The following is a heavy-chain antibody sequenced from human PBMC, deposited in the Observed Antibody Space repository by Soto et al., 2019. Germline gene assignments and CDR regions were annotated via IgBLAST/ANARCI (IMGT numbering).Heavy chain of an antibody. J-gene: IGHJ5*02. CDR2: INPNSGGT. CDR3: ARNYYDSSGYYSWP. D-gene: IGHD3-22*01. Sequence: GASVKVSCKASGYTFTGYYMHWARQAPGQGLEWMGWINPNSGGTNYAQKFQGRVTMTGDTSISTAYMELSRLRSDDTAVYYCARNYYDSSGYYSWPWGQGTLVTVSS. CDR1: GYTFTGYY. V-gene: IGHV1-2*02.